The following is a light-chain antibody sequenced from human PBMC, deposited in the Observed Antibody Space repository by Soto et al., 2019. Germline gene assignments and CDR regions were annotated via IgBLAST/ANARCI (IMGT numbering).Light chain of an antibody. Sequence: DIVMTQSPDSLAVSLGERATINCKSSQSVLYTSNNKNDLAWYQQKPGQPPKLLIYWASTRESGVPDRFSGSGSGTDFTLTISSLQAEDVAVYYCHQYHSIPYTFGQGTKLEIK. CDR3: HQYHSIPYT. CDR1: QSVLYTSNNKND. V-gene: IGKV4-1*01. J-gene: IGKJ2*01. CDR2: WAS.